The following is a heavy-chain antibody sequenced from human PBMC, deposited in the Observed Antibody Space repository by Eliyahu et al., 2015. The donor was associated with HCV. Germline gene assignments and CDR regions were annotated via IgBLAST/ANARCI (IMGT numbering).Heavy chain of an antibody. Sequence: VQLVESGGGVVQPGGSLRLSCAASGFTFNNFYMHWVRQAPGKGLEWVAVISHDGSNKYYADSVKGRFTISRDNSKNTLSLQMNSLRAEDTAVYYCTRGGCSGGACSFGSNDDYWGQGTLVTVSS. CDR2: ISHDGSNK. D-gene: IGHD2-15*01. V-gene: IGHV3-30-3*01. CDR1: GFTFNNFY. CDR3: TRGGCSGGACSFGSNDDY. J-gene: IGHJ4*02.